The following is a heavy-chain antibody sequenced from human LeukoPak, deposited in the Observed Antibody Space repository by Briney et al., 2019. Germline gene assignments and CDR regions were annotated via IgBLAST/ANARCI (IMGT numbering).Heavy chain of an antibody. D-gene: IGHD3-9*01. CDR3: AKDRDILTGYYNFDY. J-gene: IGHJ4*02. CDR1: GFTFRSDV. V-gene: IGHV3-23*01. CDR2: ISGSGDIT. Sequence: GGSLRLSCAASGFTFRSDVMSWVRQAPGKGLEWVSAISGSGDITYYADSVKGRFTISIDNSKNTLYLQMDSLRAEDTAVYYCAKDRDILTGYYNFDYWGQGTLVTVSS.